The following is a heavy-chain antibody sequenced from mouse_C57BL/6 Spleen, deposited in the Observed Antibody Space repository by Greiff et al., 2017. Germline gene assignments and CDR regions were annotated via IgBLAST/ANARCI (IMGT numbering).Heavy chain of an antibody. J-gene: IGHJ3*01. CDR1: GYTFTSYN. CDR3: ARSTYYSNYEPFAY. V-gene: IGHV1-12*01. CDR2: IYPGNGDT. Sequence: QVQLKQSGAELVRPGASVKMSCKASGYTFTSYNMHWVKQTPRQGLEWIGAIYPGNGDTSYNQKFKGKATLTVDKSSSTAYMQHSSLTSEDSAVYFCARSTYYSNYEPFAYWGQGTLVTVSA. D-gene: IGHD2-5*01.